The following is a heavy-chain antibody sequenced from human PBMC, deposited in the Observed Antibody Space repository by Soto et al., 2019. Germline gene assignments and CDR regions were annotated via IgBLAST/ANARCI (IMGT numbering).Heavy chain of an antibody. CDR2: IYYSGST. Sequence: SETLSLTCTVSGGSISGNNWWSWVRQSPGKGLEWIGYIYYSGSTNYNPSLKSRVTISVDTSKNQFSLKLSSVTAADTAVYYCARDKGAAAGTWYYYHGMDVWGQGTTVTVSS. CDR3: ARDKGAAAGTWYYYHGMDV. V-gene: IGHV4-61*01. J-gene: IGHJ6*02. D-gene: IGHD6-13*01. CDR1: GGSISGNNW.